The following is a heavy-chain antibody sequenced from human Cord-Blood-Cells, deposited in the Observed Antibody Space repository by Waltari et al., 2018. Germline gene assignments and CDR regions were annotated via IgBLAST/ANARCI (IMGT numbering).Heavy chain of an antibody. V-gene: IGHV1-24*01. Sequence: QVQLVQSGAEVKKPGASVKVSCKVSGYTLPELSMHWVRQAPGTGLEWMGGFDPEDGETIYAQKFQGRVTMTEDTSTDTAYMELSSLRSEDTAVYYCATVGSIAARPNYYYGMDVWGQGTTVTVSS. J-gene: IGHJ6*02. D-gene: IGHD6-6*01. CDR3: ATVGSIAARPNYYYGMDV. CDR1: GYTLPELS. CDR2: FDPEDGET.